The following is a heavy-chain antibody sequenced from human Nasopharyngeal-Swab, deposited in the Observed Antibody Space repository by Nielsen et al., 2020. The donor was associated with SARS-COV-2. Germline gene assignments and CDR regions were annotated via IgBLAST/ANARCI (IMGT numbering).Heavy chain of an antibody. CDR3: VKDLRGKYAFEI. CDR1: GFPFNFYA. Sequence: GESLKISCSASGFPFNFYAMHWVRQAPGKGLEFVASINDYEDRLYYADSVKGRFTIFRDNSKNTVFLQMSSLRAEDTAIYWCVKDLRGKYAFEIWGQGTMVTVSS. J-gene: IGHJ3*02. V-gene: IGHV3-64D*06. CDR2: INDYEDRL. D-gene: IGHD3-16*01.